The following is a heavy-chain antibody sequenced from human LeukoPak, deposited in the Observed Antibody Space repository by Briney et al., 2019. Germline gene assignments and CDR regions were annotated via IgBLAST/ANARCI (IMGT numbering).Heavy chain of an antibody. CDR2: ISSNGGST. V-gene: IGHV3-64*01. Sequence: GGSLRLSCGASGFTFSSYAMHWVRQAPGKGLEYASAISSNGGSTYYANSVKGRFTISRDNSKNTLYLQMGSLRAEDMAVYYCARAISSSWYDYWGQGTLVTVSS. J-gene: IGHJ4*02. CDR1: GFTFSSYA. D-gene: IGHD6-13*01. CDR3: ARAISSSWYDY.